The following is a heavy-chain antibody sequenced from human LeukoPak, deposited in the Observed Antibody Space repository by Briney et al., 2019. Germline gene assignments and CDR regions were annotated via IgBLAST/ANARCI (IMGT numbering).Heavy chain of an antibody. J-gene: IGHJ4*02. CDR3: ARVPNALSFDGSDD. D-gene: IGHD1-26*01. CDR1: GFVFSTYS. V-gene: IGHV3-48*01. Sequence: GGSLRLSCTASGFVFSTYSMNWVRQAPGKGLEWISWISGSGSTMYYADSVEGRFTISRDNPKNSLFLQMNSLRAEDTAIYYCARVPNALSFDGSDDWGQGTPVTVSS. CDR2: ISGSGSTM.